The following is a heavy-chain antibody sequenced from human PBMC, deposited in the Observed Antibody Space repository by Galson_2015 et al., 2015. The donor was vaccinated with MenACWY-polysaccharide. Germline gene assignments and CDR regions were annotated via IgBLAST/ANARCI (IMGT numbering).Heavy chain of an antibody. CDR2: INAGNGNT. CDR3: ARGGGIAVADDHYFDY. J-gene: IGHJ4*02. CDR1: GYTFTSYA. D-gene: IGHD6-19*01. Sequence: SVKVSCKASGYTFTSYAMHWVRQAPGQRLEWMGWINAGNGNTKYSQKFQGRVTITRDTSASTAYMELSSLRSEDTAVYYCARGGGIAVADDHYFDYWGQGTLVTVSS. V-gene: IGHV1-3*01.